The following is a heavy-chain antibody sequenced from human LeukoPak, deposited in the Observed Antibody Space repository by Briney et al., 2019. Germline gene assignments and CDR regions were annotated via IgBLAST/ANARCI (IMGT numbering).Heavy chain of an antibody. CDR3: AKDLSLFSGSYSGAFDI. V-gene: IGHV3-48*02. CDR2: ISSVTTTI. Sequence: GGSLRLSCAASGFTLSSYSMNWVRQAPGKGLEWISYISSVTTTIYYADSVKGRFTISRDSAKNSLYLQVNSLRDEDTAVYYCAKDLSLFSGSYSGAFDIWGRGTMVTVSS. CDR1: GFTLSSYS. D-gene: IGHD1-26*01. J-gene: IGHJ3*02.